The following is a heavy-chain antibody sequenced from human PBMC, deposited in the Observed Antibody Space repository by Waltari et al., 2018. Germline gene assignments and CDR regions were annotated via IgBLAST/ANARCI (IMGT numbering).Heavy chain of an antibody. D-gene: IGHD2-2*01. V-gene: IGHV4-38-2*01. Sequence: QVQLQESGPGLVKPSETLSLTCAVSGYSISSGYYWGWIRQPPGKGLEWIGSIYHSGSTYYNPSLKSRVTISVDTSKNQFSLKLSSVTAADTAVYYCARVVVVPAANEGSWFDPWGQGTLVTVSS. J-gene: IGHJ5*02. CDR1: GYSISSGYY. CDR3: ARVVVVPAANEGSWFDP. CDR2: IYHSGST.